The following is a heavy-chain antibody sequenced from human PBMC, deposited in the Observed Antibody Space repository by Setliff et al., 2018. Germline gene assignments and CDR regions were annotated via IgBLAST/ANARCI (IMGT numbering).Heavy chain of an antibody. CDR1: GASVSGNSYF. V-gene: IGHV4-39*07. Sequence: SETLSLTCTVSGASVSGNSYFWGWIRQPPGKGLEWIGSMYYGGPTYYNSSLKSRVTISVDTPKNQFSLRLSSVTAADTAVYYCARTPRYFDTTGSYFDYWGQGTLVTVSS. CDR3: ARTPRYFDTTGSYFDY. D-gene: IGHD3-9*01. CDR2: MYYGGPT. J-gene: IGHJ4*02.